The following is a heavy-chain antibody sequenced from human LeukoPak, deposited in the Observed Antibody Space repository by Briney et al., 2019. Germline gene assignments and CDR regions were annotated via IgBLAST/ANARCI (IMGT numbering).Heavy chain of an antibody. Sequence: TSETLSLTCTVSGVSINSGGYYWDWIRQPPGKGLEWIGYIYHSGDTFYNPSLESRVTISVDRSKNQFSLNLTAVTAADTAVYYCARDQGYRPFDYWGQGTLVTVSS. CDR2: IYHSGDT. CDR3: ARDQGYRPFDY. V-gene: IGHV4-30-2*01. J-gene: IGHJ4*02. D-gene: IGHD5-24*01. CDR1: GVSINSGGYY.